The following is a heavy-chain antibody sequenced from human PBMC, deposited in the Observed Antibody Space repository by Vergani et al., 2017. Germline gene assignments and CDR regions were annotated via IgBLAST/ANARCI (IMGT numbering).Heavy chain of an antibody. CDR1: GFTFSSYS. D-gene: IGHD4-17*01. CDR3: AKSKNGDLPGLFDY. Sequence: EVQLVESGGGLVKPGGSLRLSCAASGFTFSSYSMNWVRQAPGKGLEWVSSISSSSSYIYYADSVKGRFTISRDNAKNSLYLQMNSLRAEDTAVYYCAKSKNGDLPGLFDYWGQGTLVTVSS. J-gene: IGHJ4*02. CDR2: ISSSSSYI. V-gene: IGHV3-21*04.